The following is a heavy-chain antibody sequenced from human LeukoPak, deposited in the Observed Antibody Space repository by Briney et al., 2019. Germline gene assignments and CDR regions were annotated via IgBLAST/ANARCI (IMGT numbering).Heavy chain of an antibody. CDR3: TRPYYYDSSGSPDY. CDR1: GGSISSSSYY. J-gene: IGHJ4*02. D-gene: IGHD3-22*01. V-gene: IGHV4-39*01. CDR2: IYYSGST. Sequence: SETLSLTCTVSGGSISSSSYYWGWIRQPPGKGLEWIGSIYYSGSTYYNPSLKSRVTISVDTSKNQFSLKLSSVTAADTAVYYCTRPYYYDSSGSPDYWGQGTLVTVSS.